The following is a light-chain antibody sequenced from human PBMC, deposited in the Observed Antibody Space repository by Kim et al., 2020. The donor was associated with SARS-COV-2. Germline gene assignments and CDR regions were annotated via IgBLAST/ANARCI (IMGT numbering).Light chain of an antibody. CDR2: GAS. CDR3: QQYTNLPLT. J-gene: IGKJ4*01. CDR1: QSISSN. Sequence: VSPGERATLSCRASQSISSNLAWYQQKPGQAPRLLIFGASTRATGIPARFSRSGSGTEFTLTFSSLQSEDSAVYYCQQYTNLPLTFGGGTKVDIK. V-gene: IGKV3-15*01.